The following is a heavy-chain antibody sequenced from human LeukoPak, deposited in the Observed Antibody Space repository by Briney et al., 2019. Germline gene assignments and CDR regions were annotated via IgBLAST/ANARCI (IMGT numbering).Heavy chain of an antibody. V-gene: IGHV3-74*01. CDR2: INSDGSST. J-gene: IGHJ3*02. CDR3: AREYGSSSSRAFDI. CDR1: GFTFRSYW. D-gene: IGHD6-6*01. Sequence: SGGSLRLSCVASGFTFRSYWMHWVRQAPGKGLVWVSHINSDGSSTSYADSVKGRFTISRDNAKNTLYLQMNSLRAEDTAVYYCAREYGSSSSRAFDIWGLGTMVTVSS.